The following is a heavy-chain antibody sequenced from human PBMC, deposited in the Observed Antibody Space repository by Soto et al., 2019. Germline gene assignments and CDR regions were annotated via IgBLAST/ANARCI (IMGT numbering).Heavy chain of an antibody. Sequence: QVQLVQSGAEVKKPGASVKVSCKASGYTFTSYAMHWVRQAPGQRLEWMGWINAGNGNTKYSQKFQGRVTITRDTSASTAYMELSSLRSEDTAVYYCARRNSSAPRLQAGGAFDIWGQGTMVTVSS. D-gene: IGHD5-12*01. CDR2: INAGNGNT. CDR3: ARRNSSAPRLQAGGAFDI. V-gene: IGHV1-3*01. J-gene: IGHJ3*02. CDR1: GYTFTSYA.